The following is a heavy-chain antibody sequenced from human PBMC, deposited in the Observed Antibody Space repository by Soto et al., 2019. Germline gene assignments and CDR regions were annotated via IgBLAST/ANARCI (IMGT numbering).Heavy chain of an antibody. CDR2: IYYSGST. CDR3: ARAVWGNWFDP. V-gene: IGHV4-59*01. J-gene: IGHJ5*02. D-gene: IGHD3-16*01. Sequence: KSSETLSLTCTVSGGSISSYYWSWIRQPPGKGLEWIGYIYYSGSTNYNPSLKSRVTISVDTSKNQFSLKLSSVTAADTAVYYCARAVWGNWFDPWGQGTLVTVSS. CDR1: GGSISSYY.